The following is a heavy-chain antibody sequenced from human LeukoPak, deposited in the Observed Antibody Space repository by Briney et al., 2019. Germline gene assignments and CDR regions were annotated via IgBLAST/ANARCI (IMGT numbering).Heavy chain of an antibody. J-gene: IGHJ4*02. D-gene: IGHD3-10*01. Sequence: GGSLRLSCAASGFTFSSYWMRWVRQAPGKGLVWVSRINSDGSSTSYADSVKGRFTISRDNAKNTLYLQMNSLRAEDTAVYYCARGGGVIIRGFDYWGQGTLVTVSS. V-gene: IGHV3-74*01. CDR1: GFTFSSYW. CDR3: ARGGGVIIRGFDY. CDR2: INSDGSST.